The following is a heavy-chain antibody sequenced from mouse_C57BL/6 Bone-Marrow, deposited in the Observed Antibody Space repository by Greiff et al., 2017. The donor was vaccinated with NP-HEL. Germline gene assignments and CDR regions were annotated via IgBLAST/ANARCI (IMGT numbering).Heavy chain of an antibody. Sequence: VQLQQSGAELARPGASVKMSCKASGYTFTSYTMHWVKQRPGQGLEWIGYINPSRSYTKYNQKFKDKVTMTADKSSSTPYMQLSSLTSEDSAVYYCARSEEGFAYWGQGTLVTVSA. J-gene: IGHJ3*01. CDR3: ARSEEGFAY. V-gene: IGHV1-4*01. CDR2: INPSRSYT. CDR1: GYTFTSYT.